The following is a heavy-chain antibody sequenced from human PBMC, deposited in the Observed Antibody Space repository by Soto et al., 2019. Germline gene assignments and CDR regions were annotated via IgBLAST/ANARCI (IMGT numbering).Heavy chain of an antibody. CDR2: ISGSGGST. CDR1: GFTFSSYA. CDR3: ARDRPRMTLLRGVISDFDY. V-gene: IGHV3-23*01. J-gene: IGHJ4*02. D-gene: IGHD3-10*01. Sequence: GGSLRLSCAASGFTFSSYAMSWVRQAPGKGLEWVSAISGSGGSTYYADSVKGRFTISRDNSENTLYLQMNSLRPEDTAVYYCARDRPRMTLLRGVISDFDYWGQGALVTVSS.